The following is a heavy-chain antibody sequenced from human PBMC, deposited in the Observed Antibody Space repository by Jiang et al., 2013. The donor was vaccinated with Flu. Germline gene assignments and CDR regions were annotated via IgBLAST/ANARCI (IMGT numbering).Heavy chain of an antibody. V-gene: IGHV4-38-2*02. D-gene: IGHD3-22*01. Sequence: GSGLVKPSETLSLTCTVSGYSISSGYYWGWIRQPPGKGLEWIGSIYHSGSTYYNPSLKSRVTISVDTSKNQFSLKLSSVTAADTAVYYCARAKGEYYDSSGSRLDYWGQGTLVTVSS. CDR2: IYHSGST. CDR3: ARAKGEYYDSSGSRLDY. CDR1: GYSISSGYY. J-gene: IGHJ4*02.